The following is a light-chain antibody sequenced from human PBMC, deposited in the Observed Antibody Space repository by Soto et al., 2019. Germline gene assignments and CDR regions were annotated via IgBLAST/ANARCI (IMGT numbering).Light chain of an antibody. J-gene: IGKJ5*01. CDR3: QQSYSTPIT. V-gene: IGKV1-39*01. Sequence: IQMTHSPSSLSASVGDRVTITCXANQSISTYLNWYQQKPGKAPKLLMSAASNLQSGVSSRFSGSGSGTDFTLTISSLQPEDFATYYCQQSYSTPITFGQGTRLEI. CDR2: AAS. CDR1: QSISTY.